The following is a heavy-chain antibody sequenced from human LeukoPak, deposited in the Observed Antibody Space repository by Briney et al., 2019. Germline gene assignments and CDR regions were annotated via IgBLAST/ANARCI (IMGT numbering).Heavy chain of an antibody. CDR3: ARGVGVYSNYPTYYYYYYMDV. CDR2: IYTSGST. J-gene: IGHJ6*03. Sequence: SQTLSLTCTVSGGSISSGSYYWSWIRQPAGKGLEWIGRIYTSGSTNYIPSLKSRVTISVDTSKNQFSLKLSSVTAADTAVYYCARGVGVYSNYPTYYYYYYMDVWGKGTTVTVSS. V-gene: IGHV4-61*02. D-gene: IGHD4-11*01. CDR1: GGSISSGSYY.